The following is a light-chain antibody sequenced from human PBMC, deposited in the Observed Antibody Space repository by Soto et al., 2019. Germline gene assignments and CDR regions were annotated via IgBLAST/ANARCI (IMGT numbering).Light chain of an antibody. CDR2: GAS. CDR1: QSVSSSY. Sequence: EIVMTQSPAPLSVSPGERVTLSCTASQSVSSSYLAWYQQKLGQAPRLIIYGASTRATDIPPRFSGSWSGTEFTLTISSLQSEDVAMYYCQQYNNWPRTLGQGTKVDIK. J-gene: IGKJ1*01. V-gene: IGKV3-15*01. CDR3: QQYNNWPRT.